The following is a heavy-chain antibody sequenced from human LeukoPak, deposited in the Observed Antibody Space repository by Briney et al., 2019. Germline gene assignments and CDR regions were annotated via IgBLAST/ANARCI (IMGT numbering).Heavy chain of an antibody. CDR1: GGSISSGGYY. Sequence: SETLSLTCTVSGGSISSGGYYWGWIRQPPGKGLEWIGYIYHSGSTYYNPSLKSRVTISVDRSKNQFSLKLSSVTAADTAVYYCARGLRWLHLDAFDIWGQGTMVTVSS. CDR2: IYHSGST. J-gene: IGHJ3*02. D-gene: IGHD5-24*01. V-gene: IGHV4-30-2*01. CDR3: ARGLRWLHLDAFDI.